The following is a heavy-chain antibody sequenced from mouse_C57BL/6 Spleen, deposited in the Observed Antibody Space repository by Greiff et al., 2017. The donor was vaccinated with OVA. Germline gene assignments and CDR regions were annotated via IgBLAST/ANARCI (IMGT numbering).Heavy chain of an antibody. CDR2: IDPETGGT. Sequence: QVQLQQSGAELVRPGASVTLSCTASGYTFTDYEMHWVKQTPVHGLEWIGAIDPETGGTAYNQKFKGKAILTADKSSSTAYMELRSLTSEDSAVYYCTRGFYYFDYWGQGTTLTVSS. V-gene: IGHV1-15*01. CDR3: TRGFYYFDY. CDR1: GYTFTDYE. J-gene: IGHJ2*01.